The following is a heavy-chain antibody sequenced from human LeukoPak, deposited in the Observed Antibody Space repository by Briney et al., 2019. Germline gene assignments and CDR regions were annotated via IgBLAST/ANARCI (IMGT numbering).Heavy chain of an antibody. V-gene: IGHV4-59*01. CDR2: IYYIGIT. D-gene: IGHD6-13*01. CDR1: GGSISSSY. J-gene: IGHJ4*02. Sequence: SETLSLTCTVSGGSISSSYWSWIGQPPGKGREWIGDIYYIGITDSNPSLKRRATLSVETSKNQFSLNLSSVTAAETAVYYCARGPYSSRYDYWGQGTVVTVSS. CDR3: ARGPYSSRYDY.